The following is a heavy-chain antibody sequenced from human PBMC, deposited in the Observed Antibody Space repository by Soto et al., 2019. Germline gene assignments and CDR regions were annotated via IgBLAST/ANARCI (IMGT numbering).Heavy chain of an antibody. CDR2: MHPNSGNT. V-gene: IGHV1-8*01. D-gene: IGHD3-3*01. J-gene: IGHJ4*02. Sequence: QVKLVQSGAEVKKPGASVKVSCKASGYTFTSYDINWVRQATGQGLEWMGWMHPNSGNTGYAQKFQGRVTMTRNTYINTAYMELSSLRSEDKAVYYCARGYYDFWSGYYHNFDYWGQGTLVTVSS. CDR1: GYTFTSYD. CDR3: ARGYYDFWSGYYHNFDY.